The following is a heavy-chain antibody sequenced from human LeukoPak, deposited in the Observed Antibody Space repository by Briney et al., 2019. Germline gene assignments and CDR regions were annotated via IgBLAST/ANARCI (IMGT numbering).Heavy chain of an antibody. CDR3: LRGDIVVVSAETTYYHSMDV. Sequence: SETLSLTCVAYGGSFSDYYWSWIRQPPGKGLEWIGEINHSGGTNYNPSLKSRVTISVDTSKNQFSLKLTSVTAADTAVYYCLRGDIVVVSAETTYYHSMDVWGQGTTVTVSS. J-gene: IGHJ6*02. CDR2: INHSGGT. CDR1: GGSFSDYY. V-gene: IGHV4-34*01. D-gene: IGHD2-2*01.